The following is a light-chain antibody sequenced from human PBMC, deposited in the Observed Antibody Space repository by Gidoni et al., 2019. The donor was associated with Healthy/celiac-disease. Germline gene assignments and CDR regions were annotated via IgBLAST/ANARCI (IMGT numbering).Light chain of an antibody. CDR2: GAS. CDR1: QRVSSN. V-gene: IGKV3-15*01. CDR3: QQYNNWPSLT. Sequence: EIVMTQSPATLSVSPGERATLSCRASQRVSSNLAWYQQKPGQAPRLLIYGASTRATGIPARFSGSGSGTEFTLTISGLQSEDFAVYYCQQYNNWPSLTFGGGTKVEIK. J-gene: IGKJ4*01.